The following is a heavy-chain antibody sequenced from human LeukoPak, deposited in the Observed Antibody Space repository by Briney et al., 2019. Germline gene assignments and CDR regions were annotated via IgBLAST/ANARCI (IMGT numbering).Heavy chain of an antibody. V-gene: IGHV1-69*13. J-gene: IGHJ6*02. Sequence: ASVKVSCKASGYTFTSYDISWVRQAPGQGLEWMGGIIPIFGTANYAQKFQGRVTITADESTSTAYMELSSLRSEDTAVYYCASPGPKNIVVVVAAQAYGMDVWGQGTTVTVSS. CDR1: GYTFTSYD. D-gene: IGHD2-15*01. CDR3: ASPGPKNIVVVVAAQAYGMDV. CDR2: IIPIFGTA.